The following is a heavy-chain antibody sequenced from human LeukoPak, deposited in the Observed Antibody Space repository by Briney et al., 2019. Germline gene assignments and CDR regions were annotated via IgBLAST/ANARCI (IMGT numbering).Heavy chain of an antibody. CDR2: MNPNSGNT. D-gene: IGHD3-3*01. CDR1: GYTFTSYD. V-gene: IGHV1-8*01. J-gene: IGHJ6*03. Sequence: GASVKVSCKASGYTFTSYDINWVRQATGQGLEWMGWMNPNSGNTGYAQKFQGRVTITRNTSISTVYMELSSLRSEDTAVYYCARVNYDVWSGYFFYHYYMDVWGRGTTVTVSS. CDR3: ARVNYDVWSGYFFYHYYMDV.